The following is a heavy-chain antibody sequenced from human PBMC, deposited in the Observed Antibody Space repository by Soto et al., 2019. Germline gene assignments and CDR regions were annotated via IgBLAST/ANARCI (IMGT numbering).Heavy chain of an antibody. Sequence: GGSLRLSCAASGFTFSSSGMHWVRQAPGKGLEWVAFISYDGSNKYYADSVKGRFTISRDNSKNTLYLQMNSLRAEDTAVYYCAKDKGKLWFGESRVFDYWGQGTLVTVSS. CDR1: GFTFSSSG. CDR2: ISYDGSNK. V-gene: IGHV3-30*18. D-gene: IGHD3-10*01. J-gene: IGHJ4*02. CDR3: AKDKGKLWFGESRVFDY.